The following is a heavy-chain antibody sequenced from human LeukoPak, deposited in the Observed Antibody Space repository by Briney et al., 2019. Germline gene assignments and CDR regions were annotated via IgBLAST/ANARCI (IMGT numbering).Heavy chain of an antibody. CDR1: GGSFSGYY. CDR2: INHSGST. CDR3: ATGYPPNFDY. J-gene: IGHJ4*02. Sequence: SETLSLTCAVYGGSFSGYYWSWIRQPPGKGLEWIGEINHSGSTNYNPSLKSRVTISVDTSKNQFSLKLSSVTAADTAVYYCATGYPPNFDYWGQGTQVTVSS. D-gene: IGHD3-16*02. V-gene: IGHV4-34*01.